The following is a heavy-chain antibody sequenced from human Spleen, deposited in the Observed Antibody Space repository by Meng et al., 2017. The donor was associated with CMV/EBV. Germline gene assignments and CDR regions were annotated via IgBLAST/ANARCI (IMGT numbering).Heavy chain of an antibody. CDR3: ARDGGGGVGLDV. Sequence: GESLKISCAASGFTVSSNYMSWVRQAPGKGLEWVSVIYSGGSTYYADSGKGRFTISRDNSKNTLYLQMNRLRAEDTAVYYCARDGGGGVGLDVWGQGTTVTVSS. J-gene: IGHJ6*02. CDR1: GFTVSSNY. D-gene: IGHD2-8*02. CDR2: IYSGGST. V-gene: IGHV3-66*02.